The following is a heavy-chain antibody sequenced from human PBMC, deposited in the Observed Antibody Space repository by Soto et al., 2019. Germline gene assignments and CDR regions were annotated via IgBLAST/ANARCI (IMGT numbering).Heavy chain of an antibody. CDR1: GGSISSYY. V-gene: IGHV4-59*04. CDR2: IYYSGST. J-gene: IGHJ4*02. CDR3: ARLTTYDSSGYYEGTYFDX. D-gene: IGHD3-22*01. Sequence: SETLSLTCTVSGGSISSYYWSWIRQPPGKGLEWIGYIYYSGSTYHNPSLKSRVTISIDTSKNQFSLKLSSVTAADTAVYYCARLTTYDSSGYYEGTYFDXWGQGTLVTVSS.